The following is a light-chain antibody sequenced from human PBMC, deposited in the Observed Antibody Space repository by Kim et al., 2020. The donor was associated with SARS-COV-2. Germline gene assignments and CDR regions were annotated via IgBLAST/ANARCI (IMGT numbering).Light chain of an antibody. Sequence: SYELTQPPSVSVAPGKTARITCGGNNIGSKSVHWYQQKPGQAPVLVIYYDSDRPSGIPERFSGSNSGNTATLTISRVEAGDEADYYCQVWDSSSDPRWVF. V-gene: IGLV3-21*04. CDR3: QVWDSSSDPRWV. CDR1: NIGSKS. CDR2: YDS. J-gene: IGLJ3*02.